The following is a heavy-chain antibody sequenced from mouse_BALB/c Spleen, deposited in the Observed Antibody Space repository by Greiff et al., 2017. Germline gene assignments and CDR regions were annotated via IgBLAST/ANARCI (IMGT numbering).Heavy chain of an antibody. CDR2: INPSNGGT. D-gene: IGHD1-1*01. V-gene: IGHV1S81*02. J-gene: IGHJ2*01. Sequence: QVQLKQPGAELVKPGASVKLSCKASGYTFTSYYMYWVKQRPGQGLEWIGWINPSNGGTNFNEKFKSKATLTVDKSSSTAYMQLSSLTSEDSAVYYCTLYYYGSSYFDYWGQGTTLTVSS. CDR3: TLYYYGSSYFDY. CDR1: GYTFTSYY.